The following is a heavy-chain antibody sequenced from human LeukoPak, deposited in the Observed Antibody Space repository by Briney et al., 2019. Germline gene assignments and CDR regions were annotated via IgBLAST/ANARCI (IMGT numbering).Heavy chain of an antibody. CDR2: ISSNGGST. CDR3: AKEGEYCSGGSCRRGYYFDY. CDR1: GFTFSSYV. D-gene: IGHD2-15*01. V-gene: IGHV3-64*04. Sequence: GGSLRLSCSASGFTFSSYVMHWVRQAPGKGLEYVSAISSNGGSTYYADPVKGRFTISRDNSKNTLYLQMNSLRAEDTAVYYCAKEGEYCSGGSCRRGYYFDYWGQGTLVTVSS. J-gene: IGHJ4*02.